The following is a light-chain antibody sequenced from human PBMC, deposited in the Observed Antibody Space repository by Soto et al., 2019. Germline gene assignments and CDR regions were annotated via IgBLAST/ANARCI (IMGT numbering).Light chain of an antibody. V-gene: IGKV3-11*01. Sequence: EIVLTQSPDTLSLSPGEGASLSCRASQSVHTFLAWYQQKPGQAPRLLIYGASTRANGVPARFSGSGSGTDFTLTISSLEPEDFAVYYCHQRSNWPPDTFGQGTRLEIK. CDR1: QSVHTF. J-gene: IGKJ5*01. CDR2: GAS. CDR3: HQRSNWPPDT.